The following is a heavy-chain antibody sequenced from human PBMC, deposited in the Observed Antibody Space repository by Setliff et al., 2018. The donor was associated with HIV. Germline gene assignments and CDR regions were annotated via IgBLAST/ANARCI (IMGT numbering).Heavy chain of an antibody. V-gene: IGHV1-24*01. CDR3: ATVSYYFDRSAYLGVFDN. CDR2: FDAEDDDV. CDR1: GYTLSDLS. Sequence: ASVKVSCKVTGYTLSDLSIHWVRQTGKKGLEWMGGFDAEDDDVIYAQKFQGRLTVSEYTTTNSAYMELTSLEYDDTAVYFCATVSYYFDRSAYLGVFDNWGHGTLVTVSS. D-gene: IGHD3-22*01. J-gene: IGHJ4*01.